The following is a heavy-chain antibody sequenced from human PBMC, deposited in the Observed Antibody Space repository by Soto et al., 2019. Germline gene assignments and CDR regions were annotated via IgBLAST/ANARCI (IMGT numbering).Heavy chain of an antibody. CDR3: ARGRYWDY. CDR1: GYGLTTYG. CDR2: ISAHNGNT. V-gene: IGHV1-18*01. D-gene: IGHD2-8*02. Sequence: QVHLVQSGAEVKKPGASVKVSCKGSGYGLTTYGITWVRQAPGQGLEWMAWISAHNGNTNYAQKLQGRVTVTRDTSTSTAYMELRSLRSDDTAVYYCARGRYWDYWGQGALVTVSS. J-gene: IGHJ4*02.